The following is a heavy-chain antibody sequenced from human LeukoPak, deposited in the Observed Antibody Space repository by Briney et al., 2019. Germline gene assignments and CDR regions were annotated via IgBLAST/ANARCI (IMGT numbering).Heavy chain of an antibody. D-gene: IGHD2-15*01. Sequence: PGGSLRLSCTASGINFGTSWMSWVRQSPGKGLEFLANIKYDGTVKNYLDSVKGRFTISRDNPKNSMYLQMDSLRAEDTAIYYCARDPDSSAFDYWGQGALVTVSS. CDR2: IKYDGTVK. J-gene: IGHJ4*02. CDR1: GINFGTSW. CDR3: ARDPDSSAFDY. V-gene: IGHV3-7*01.